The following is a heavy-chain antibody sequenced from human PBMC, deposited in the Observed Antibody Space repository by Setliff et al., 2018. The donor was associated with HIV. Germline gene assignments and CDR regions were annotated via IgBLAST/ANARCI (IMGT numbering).Heavy chain of an antibody. CDR3: ARDWAEDYYGSGSFQY. V-gene: IGHV1-2*06. D-gene: IGHD3-10*01. CDR2: INPNSGGT. CDR1: GYMFSGFH. J-gene: IGHJ1*01. Sequence: ASVKVSCKASGYMFSGFHMHWVRQAAGQGLEWMGRINPNSGGTNYAQKFQGRVTMTRDTSISTAYMELSRLRSDDTAVYYCARDWAEDYYGSGSFQYWGQGTLVTVSS.